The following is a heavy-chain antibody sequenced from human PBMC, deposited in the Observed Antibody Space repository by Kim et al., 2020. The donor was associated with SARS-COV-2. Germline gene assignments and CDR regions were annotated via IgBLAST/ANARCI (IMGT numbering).Heavy chain of an antibody. Sequence: SVKVSCKASGGTFSSYAISWVRQAPGQGLEWMGRIIPILGIANYAQKFQGRVTITADKSTSTAYMELSSLRSEDTAVYYCARINDYGGNSCFDYWGQGTLVTVSS. V-gene: IGHV1-69*04. CDR1: GGTFSSYA. CDR3: ARINDYGGNSCFDY. CDR2: IIPILGIA. J-gene: IGHJ4*02. D-gene: IGHD4-17*01.